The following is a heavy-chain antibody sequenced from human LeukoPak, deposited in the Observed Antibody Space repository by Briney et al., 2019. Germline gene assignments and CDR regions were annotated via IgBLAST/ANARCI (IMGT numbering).Heavy chain of an antibody. D-gene: IGHD3-16*02. CDR3: ANGMITFGGVIVGFDY. CDR1: GFTFSNSA. V-gene: IGHV3-23*01. CDR2: ISFSGETT. J-gene: IGHJ4*02. Sequence: PGGSLRLSCAASGFTFSNSAMSWVRQAPGKGLEWVSTISFSGETTYYADSVKGRFTISRDNSKNTLYLQMNRLRAEDTAVYYCANGMITFGGVIVGFDYWGQGTLVTVSS.